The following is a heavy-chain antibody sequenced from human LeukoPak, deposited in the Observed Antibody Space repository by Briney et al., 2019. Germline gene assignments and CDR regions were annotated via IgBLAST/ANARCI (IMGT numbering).Heavy chain of an antibody. V-gene: IGHV3-30*04. D-gene: IGHD6-13*01. Sequence: PGGSLRLSCAASGFTFSSYAMHWVRQAPGKGLEWVAVISYDGSNKYYADSVKGRFTISRDNSKNTLYLQMNSLRAEDTAVYYCAKDMRAAAGTGWVYWGQGTLVTVSS. CDR2: ISYDGSNK. CDR1: GFTFSSYA. J-gene: IGHJ4*02. CDR3: AKDMRAAAGTGWVY.